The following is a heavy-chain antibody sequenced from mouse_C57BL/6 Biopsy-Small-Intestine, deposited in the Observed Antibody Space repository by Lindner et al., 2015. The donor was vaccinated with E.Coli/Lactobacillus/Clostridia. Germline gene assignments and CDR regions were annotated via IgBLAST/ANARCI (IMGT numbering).Heavy chain of an antibody. J-gene: IGHJ4*01. CDR3: AKITTVAGHHFDY. D-gene: IGHD1-1*01. Sequence: SVKVSCKASGYPFTDFTDYYIHWVRQAPGQGLEWMGRINVNPNGGGTMYAQKFQGRVTMTRDTSINTAYMEFTSLRSDGTAVYYCAKITTVAGHHFDYWGQGTLVTVSS. V-gene: IGHV14-2*02. CDR2: INVNPNGGGT. CDR1: GYPFTDFTDYY.